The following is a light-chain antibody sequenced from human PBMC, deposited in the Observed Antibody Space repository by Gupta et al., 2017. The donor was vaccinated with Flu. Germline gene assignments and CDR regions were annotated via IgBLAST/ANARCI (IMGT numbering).Light chain of an antibody. J-gene: IGKJ1*01. CDR3: MQGAHWPWA. CDR1: QGLVYSDGYTY. CDR2: LVT. V-gene: IGKV2-30*01. Sequence: DVVMTQSPFSLAVTLGQSASISCRSSQGLVYSDGYTYLHWFQQRPGQSPRRLIYLVTKRDSGVPDRFSGSGSGTDFTLKISRVEAEDVGAYFCMQGAHWPWAFGQGTKLEIK.